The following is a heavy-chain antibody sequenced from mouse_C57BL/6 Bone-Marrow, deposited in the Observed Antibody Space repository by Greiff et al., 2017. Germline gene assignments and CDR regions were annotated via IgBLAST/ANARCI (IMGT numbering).Heavy chain of an antibody. CDR2: IHPNSGST. V-gene: IGHV1-64*01. CDR3: AKDYDFDY. Sequence: QVQLKESGAELVKPGASVKLSCKASGYTFTSYWMHWVKQRPGQGLEWIGMIHPNSGSTNYNEKFKSKATLTVDKSSSTAYMQLSSLTSEDSAVYYCAKDYDFDYWGQGTTLTVSS. CDR1: GYTFTSYW. D-gene: IGHD2-4*01. J-gene: IGHJ2*01.